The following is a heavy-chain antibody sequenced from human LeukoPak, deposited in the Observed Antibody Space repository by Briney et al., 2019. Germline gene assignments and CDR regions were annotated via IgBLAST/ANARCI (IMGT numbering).Heavy chain of an antibody. V-gene: IGHV3-7*01. CDR1: GFSFTTNW. CDR3: ANVPRSTVSY. Sequence: PGGSLRLSCAAPGFSFTTNWMHWVRQTPGKRLEWVAELNEDGTVKYYVDSVKGRFTISRDNAKNSLYLQMNRLRAEDKGVYFCANVPRSTVSYWGRGTLVTVSS. D-gene: IGHD2-15*01. CDR2: LNEDGTVK. J-gene: IGHJ4*02.